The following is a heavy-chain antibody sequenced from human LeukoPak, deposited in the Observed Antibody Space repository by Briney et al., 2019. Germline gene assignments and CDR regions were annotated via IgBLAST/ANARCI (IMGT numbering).Heavy chain of an antibody. CDR2: TNHSENT. CDR3: ARGRWLQLGYYYYMDV. V-gene: IGHV4-34*01. D-gene: IGHD5-24*01. J-gene: IGHJ6*03. Sequence: SETLSLTCAVYGGPFSGYYWSWIRRPPGKGLECIGETNHSENTNFNPSLKSRVSMSVDTSKNQFSLKLSSVTAADTAVYYCARGRWLQLGYYYYMDVWGKGTTVTVSS. CDR1: GGPFSGYY.